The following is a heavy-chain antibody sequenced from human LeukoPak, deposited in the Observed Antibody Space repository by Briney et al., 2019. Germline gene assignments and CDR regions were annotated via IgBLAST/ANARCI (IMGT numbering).Heavy chain of an antibody. D-gene: IGHD3-10*01. CDR2: INHSGST. CDR3: ARGYYYGSGSYFRYYYYGMDV. J-gene: IGHJ6*02. V-gene: IGHV4-34*01. CDR1: GFTFSSYW. Sequence: GSLRLSCAASGFTFSSYWMSWVRQAPGKGLEWIGEINHSGSTNYNPSLKSRVTISVDTSKNQFSLKLSSVTAADTAVYYCARGYYYGSGSYFRYYYYGMDVWGQGTTVTVSS.